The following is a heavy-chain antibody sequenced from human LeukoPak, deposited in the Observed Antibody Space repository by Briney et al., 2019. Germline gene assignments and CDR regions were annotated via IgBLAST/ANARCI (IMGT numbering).Heavy chain of an antibody. D-gene: IGHD6-13*01. CDR3: ASSGVSQNSSSWLYYYYYYMDV. CDR2: IYPSGGRT. Sequence: GASVKVSCKASGYTFSVYFINWVRQAPGQGLEWMGIIYPSGGRTNYAQKFQGRVTMTRDTSISTAYMELSRLRSDDTAVYYCASSGVSQNSSSWLYYYYYYMDVWGKGTTVTVSS. J-gene: IGHJ6*03. CDR1: GYTFSVYF. V-gene: IGHV1-2*02.